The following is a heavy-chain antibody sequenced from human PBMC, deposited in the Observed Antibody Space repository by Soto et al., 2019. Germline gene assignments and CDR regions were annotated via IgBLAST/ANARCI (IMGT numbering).Heavy chain of an antibody. CDR3: AKAPGVATIKSDFDY. J-gene: IGHJ4*02. V-gene: IGHV3-23*01. D-gene: IGHD5-12*01. Sequence: EVQLLESGGGLVQPGGSLRLSCVVSGLTFRSHAMYWVRQAPGQGLEWVAGISGGGYTAYYPDSVRGRFTMSRDNSKNTVYLQIDNLRADDTAVYYCAKAPGVATIKSDFDYWGQGTLVTVSS. CDR1: GLTFRSHA. CDR2: ISGGGYTA.